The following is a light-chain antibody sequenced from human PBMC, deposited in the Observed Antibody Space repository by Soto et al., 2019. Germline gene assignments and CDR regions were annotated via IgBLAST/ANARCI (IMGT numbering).Light chain of an antibody. CDR1: QDIRNY. Sequence: IQMTQSPSSLSASVGDRVTITCRASQDIRNYLAWYQHRPGKVPKLLIYAASTLQSGVPSRFSGGGSATDFSLTISSLQPEDVATYYCQKLNSSPLTFGGGTMVEI. CDR3: QKLNSSPLT. J-gene: IGKJ4*01. V-gene: IGKV1-27*01. CDR2: AAS.